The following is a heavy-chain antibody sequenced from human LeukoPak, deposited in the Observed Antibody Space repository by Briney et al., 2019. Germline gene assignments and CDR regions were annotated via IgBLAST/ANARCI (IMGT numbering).Heavy chain of an antibody. V-gene: IGHV1-3*01. CDR2: INAGNGNT. Sequence: ASVKVSCKASGYTFTSYAMHWVRQAPGQRLEWMGWINAGNGNTKYSQKFQGRVTITRDTSASTAYMELSSLRSEDTAVYYCARSMVRGVRPNNWFDPWGQGTLVTASS. CDR3: ARSMVRGVRPNNWFDP. CDR1: GYTFTSYA. D-gene: IGHD3-10*01. J-gene: IGHJ5*02.